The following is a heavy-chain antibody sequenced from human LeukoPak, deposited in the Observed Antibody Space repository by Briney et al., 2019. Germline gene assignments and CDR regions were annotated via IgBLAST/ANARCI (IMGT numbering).Heavy chain of an antibody. CDR3: ARVSLLGYLFDY. V-gene: IGHV4-59*08. CDR1: GGSISSYY. J-gene: IGHJ4*02. CDR2: IYYSGST. Sequence: PSETLSLTCTVSGGSISSYYWSWIRQPPGKGPEWIGYIYYSGSTYYNPSLKSRVTISVDTSKNQFSLKLSSVTAADTAVYYCARVSLLGYLFDYWGQGTLVTVSS. D-gene: IGHD3-16*01.